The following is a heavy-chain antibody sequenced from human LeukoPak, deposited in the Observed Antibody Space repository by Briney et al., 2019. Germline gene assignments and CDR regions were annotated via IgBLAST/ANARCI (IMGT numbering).Heavy chain of an antibody. CDR3: ARGITSDY. V-gene: IGHV1-8*01. Sequence: ASVKVSCKASGYTFTSYDVSWVRQASGQGLEWVGWMSPNSGNTGYAQNFQGRVTMTRDTSISTAYMELTSLRSEDTAIYYCARGITSDYWGQGILITVSS. J-gene: IGHJ4*02. CDR1: GYTFTSYD. CDR2: MSPNSGNT.